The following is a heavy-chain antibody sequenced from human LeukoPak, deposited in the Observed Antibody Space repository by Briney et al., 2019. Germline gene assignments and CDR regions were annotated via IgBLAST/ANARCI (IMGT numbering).Heavy chain of an antibody. CDR3: ARGRVISGGKSAYFGMDV. Sequence: QSGGSLRLSCAVSGFTFSNHWMTWVRQAPGKGLEWVANIKPDGGEKYYVDSVKGRFSISRDNAENSLYLQMSSLRAEDTAVYYCARGRVISGGKSAYFGMDVWGKGTTVTVSS. CDR2: IKPDGGEK. V-gene: IGHV3-7*03. CDR1: GFTFSNHW. J-gene: IGHJ6*04. D-gene: IGHD2-15*01.